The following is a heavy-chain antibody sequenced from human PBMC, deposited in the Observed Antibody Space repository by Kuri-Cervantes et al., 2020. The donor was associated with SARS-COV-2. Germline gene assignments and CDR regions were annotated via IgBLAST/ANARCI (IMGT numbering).Heavy chain of an antibody. V-gene: IGHV3-30*18. J-gene: IGHJ6*02. CDR2: ISYDGFDR. D-gene: IGHD2-15*01. Sequence: GESLKISCAASGFAFESYGMHWVRQAPGKGLEWVAAISYDGFDRYYYADSVKGRFTVSRDNVWNTLSLQMNSLRAADTAVYYCAKGGFMVVAGYGMDVWGQGTAVTVSS. CDR1: GFAFESYG. CDR3: AKGGFMVVAGYGMDV.